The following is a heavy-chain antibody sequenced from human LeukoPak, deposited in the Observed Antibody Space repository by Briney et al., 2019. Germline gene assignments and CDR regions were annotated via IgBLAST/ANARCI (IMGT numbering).Heavy chain of an antibody. J-gene: IGHJ5*01. CDR3: ARQGAHSAFDS. D-gene: IGHD4/OR15-4a*01. V-gene: IGHV5-51*01. Sequence: GESLKISCKGSEYNFANYWIAWVRQMPGKGLEWMAIIYPGDSDTKYSPSFQGQVTISADKSISTAYLHWSSLKASDTAMYYCARQGAHSAFDSWGQGSLVTVSP. CDR1: EYNFANYW. CDR2: IYPGDSDT.